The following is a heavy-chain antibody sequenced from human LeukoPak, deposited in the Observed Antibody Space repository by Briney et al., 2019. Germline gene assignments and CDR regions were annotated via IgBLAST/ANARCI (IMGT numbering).Heavy chain of an antibody. CDR2: ICYCRSA. D-gene: IGHD3-10*01. CDR3: ARAHGAYGSGSYEGFYP. J-gene: IGHJ5*02. CDR1: GVSLSRFD. Sequence: SETLCLSCSLTGVSLSRFDWTWIRQPPGRELEWIGYICYCRSANSDPSFQTRVTISVDTSKNQFSLSLTSVTAADTAVYYCARAHGAYGSGSYEGFYPRGQGTHVTVSS. V-gene: IGHV4-59*01.